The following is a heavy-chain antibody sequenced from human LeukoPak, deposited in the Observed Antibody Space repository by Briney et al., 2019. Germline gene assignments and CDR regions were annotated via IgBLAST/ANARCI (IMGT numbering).Heavy chain of an antibody. CDR2: IYHSGST. CDR3: ARGIDIVVVVAARDAFDI. CDR1: GGSISSSNW. D-gene: IGHD2-15*01. J-gene: IGHJ3*02. Sequence: SSGTLSLTCAVSGGSISSSNWWSWVRQPPGKGLEWIGEIYHSGSTNYNPSLKSRVTISVDKSKNQFSLKLSSVTAADTAVYYCARGIDIVVVVAARDAFDIWGQGTMVTVSS. V-gene: IGHV4-4*02.